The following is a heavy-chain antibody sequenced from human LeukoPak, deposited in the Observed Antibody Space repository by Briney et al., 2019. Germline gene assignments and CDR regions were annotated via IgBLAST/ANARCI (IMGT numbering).Heavy chain of an antibody. CDR2: IKQDGSEK. J-gene: IGHJ6*02. Sequence: AGGSLRLSCAASGFTFSSYWMSWVRQAPGKGLEWVANIKQDGSEKYYVDSVKGRFTISRDNAKNTLYLQMNSLRAEDTAVYYCARGPAGGYSYGPHVYGMDVWGQGTTVTVSS. CDR1: GFTFSSYW. D-gene: IGHD5-18*01. CDR3: ARGPAGGYSYGPHVYGMDV. V-gene: IGHV3-7*01.